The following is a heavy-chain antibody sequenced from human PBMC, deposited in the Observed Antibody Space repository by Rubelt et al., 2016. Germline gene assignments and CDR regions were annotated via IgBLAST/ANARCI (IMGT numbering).Heavy chain of an antibody. CDR1: GYTFTSYY. CDR3: AGVRFGDSWFDP. V-gene: IGHV1-46*01. Sequence: QVQLVQSGAEVKKPGASVKVSCMASGYTFTSYYLHWVRQAPGHGLEWMGIITPSGGSTSYEQKFQARVPMTRDTYTSPVYMELRSLRSDDTAGYYCAGVRFGDSWFDPWGQGTLVTVSS. CDR2: ITPSGGST. J-gene: IGHJ5*02. D-gene: IGHD3-10*01.